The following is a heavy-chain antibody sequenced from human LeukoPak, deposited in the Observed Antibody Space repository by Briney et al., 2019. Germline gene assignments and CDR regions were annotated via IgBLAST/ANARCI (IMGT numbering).Heavy chain of an antibody. CDR2: INHSGST. J-gene: IGHJ4*02. CDR1: GGSFSGYY. D-gene: IGHD2-21*02. CDR3: ARGGGDGGY. Sequence: SETLSLTCAVYGGSFSGYYWCWIRQPPGKGLEWIGEINHSGSTNYNPSLKSRVTISVDTSKNQFSLKLSFVTAADTAVYYCARGGGDGGYWGQGTLVTVSS. V-gene: IGHV4-34*01.